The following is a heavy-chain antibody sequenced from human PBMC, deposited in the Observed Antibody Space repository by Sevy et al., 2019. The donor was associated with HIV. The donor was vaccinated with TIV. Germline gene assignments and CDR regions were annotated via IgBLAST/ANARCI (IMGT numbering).Heavy chain of an antibody. CDR2: TYYRPKWYS. CDR3: VRYRRGYYWYFDL. Sequence: QSQTLSLTCAISGDSVSSNSAAWTWIRQSPSRGLEWLGRTYYRPKWYSDYADSVKRRLTITPDTSKNQISLQLHSVTPEDTAVYYCVRYRRGYYWYFDLWGRGTLVTVSS. D-gene: IGHD6-19*01. V-gene: IGHV6-1*01. CDR1: GDSVSSNSAA. J-gene: IGHJ2*01.